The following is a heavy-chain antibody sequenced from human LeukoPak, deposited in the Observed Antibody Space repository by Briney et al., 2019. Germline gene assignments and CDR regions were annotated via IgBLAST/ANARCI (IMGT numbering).Heavy chain of an antibody. J-gene: IGHJ6*03. Sequence: KASETLSLTCTVSGGSISSSSYYWGWIRQPPGKGLEWIGRIYYSGSTYYNPSLKSRVTISVDTSKSQFSLKLSSVTAADTAVYYCARLRPRGVYGSGQYYYYYYMDVWGKGTTVTVSS. D-gene: IGHD3-10*01. V-gene: IGHV4-39*07. CDR2: IYYSGST. CDR3: ARLRPRGVYGSGQYYYYYYMDV. CDR1: GGSISSSSYY.